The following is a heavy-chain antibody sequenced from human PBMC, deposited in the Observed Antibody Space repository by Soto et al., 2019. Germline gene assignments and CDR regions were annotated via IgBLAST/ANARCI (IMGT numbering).Heavy chain of an antibody. CDR3: ARVLPDYGDYYYYYGMDV. Sequence: PSETLSLTCTVSGGSISSGDYYWSWIRQPPGKGLEWIGYIYYSGSTYYNPSLKSRVTISVDTSKNQFSLKLSSVTAADTAVYYCARVLPDYGDYYYYYGMDVWGQETTVTVSS. D-gene: IGHD4-17*01. V-gene: IGHV4-30-4*01. J-gene: IGHJ6*02. CDR1: GGSISSGDYY. CDR2: IYYSGST.